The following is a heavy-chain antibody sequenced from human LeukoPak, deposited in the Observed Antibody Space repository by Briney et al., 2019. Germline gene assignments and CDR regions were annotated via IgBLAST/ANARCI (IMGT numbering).Heavy chain of an antibody. CDR1: GGSISSYY. Sequence: KSSETLSLTCTVSGGSISSYYWSWIRQPPGKGLEWIGYIYYSGSTNYNPSLKSRVTISVDTSKNQFSLKLSSVTAADTAVYYCARLYDSSGYYPYSFDYWAREPWSPSPQ. CDR3: ARLYDSSGYYPYSFDY. J-gene: IGHJ4*02. CDR2: IYYSGST. V-gene: IGHV4-59*01. D-gene: IGHD3-22*01.